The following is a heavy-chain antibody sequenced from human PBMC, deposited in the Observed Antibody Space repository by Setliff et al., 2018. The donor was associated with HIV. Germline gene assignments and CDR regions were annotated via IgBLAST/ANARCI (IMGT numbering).Heavy chain of an antibody. D-gene: IGHD3-3*01. V-gene: IGHV4-4*09. CDR3: ARHANYDFWSGYWGYYFDY. Sequence: LSLTCTVSGGSISTSYWNWIRQPPGKGLEWIAYIYISGTTNYNPSLKTRVTISIDTSKRQVSLKLSSVTAADTAVYYCARHANYDFWSGYWGYYFDYWGQGTLVTVSS. J-gene: IGHJ4*02. CDR2: IYISGTT. CDR1: GGSISTSY.